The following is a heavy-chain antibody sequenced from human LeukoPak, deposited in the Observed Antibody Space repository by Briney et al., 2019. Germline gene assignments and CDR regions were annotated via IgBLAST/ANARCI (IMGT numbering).Heavy chain of an antibody. CDR2: VSYDGSNK. V-gene: IGHV3-30*04. D-gene: IGHD1-26*01. CDR3: ARDTSFAVGATLDF. Sequence: GGSLRLSCAASGFTFSSYAMHWVRQAPGKGLEWVGVVSYDGSNKYYANSVEGRFTISIDKSKNTLHLQMNSLSAEDTAIYYCARDTSFAVGATLDFWGQGTLVTVSS. J-gene: IGHJ4*02. CDR1: GFTFSSYA.